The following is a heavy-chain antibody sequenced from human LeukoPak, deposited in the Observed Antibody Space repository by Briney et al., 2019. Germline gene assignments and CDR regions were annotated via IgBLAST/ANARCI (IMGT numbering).Heavy chain of an antibody. D-gene: IGHD3-10*01. V-gene: IGHV4-59*12. CDR1: GGSISSYY. J-gene: IGHJ4*02. CDR3: ARGGTLYNDNY. Sequence: SETLSLTCTVSGGSISSYYWSWIRQPPGKGLEGIGYIYYSGSTNYNPSLKSRVTISVDTSKNQFSLNLNSVTAADTAVYYCARGGTLYNDNYWGQGTLVTVSS. CDR2: IYYSGST.